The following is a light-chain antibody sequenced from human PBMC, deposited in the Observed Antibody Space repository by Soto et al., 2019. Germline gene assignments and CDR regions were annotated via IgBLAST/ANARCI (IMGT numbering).Light chain of an antibody. CDR1: SSDIGRYEY. CDR2: EVT. V-gene: IGLV2-14*01. J-gene: IGLJ1*01. CDR3: TSYSSDFLV. Sequence: QPASVSGSPGQSITISCFGTSSDIGRYEYVSWYQQHPGKAPKLIIYEVTNRPSGISNRFSGSKSGNTASLTISGLQPEDEADYYCTSYSSDFLVFGTGTKLTVL.